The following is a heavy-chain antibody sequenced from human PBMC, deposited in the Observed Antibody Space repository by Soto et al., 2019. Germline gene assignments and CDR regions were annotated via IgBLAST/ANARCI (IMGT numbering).Heavy chain of an antibody. Sequence: TLSLTCAVYGGSFSGYYWSWIRQPPGKGLEWIGEINYSGSTNYNPSLKSRVTISVDTSKNQFSLKLSSVTAADTAVYYCARHSSIAARLPHFDYWGQGTLVTVSS. D-gene: IGHD6-6*01. CDR1: GGSFSGYY. V-gene: IGHV4-34*01. CDR3: ARHSSIAARLPHFDY. CDR2: INYSGST. J-gene: IGHJ4*02.